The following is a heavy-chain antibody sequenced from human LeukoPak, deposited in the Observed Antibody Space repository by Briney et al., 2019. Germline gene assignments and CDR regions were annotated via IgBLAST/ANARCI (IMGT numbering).Heavy chain of an antibody. D-gene: IGHD2-8*01. V-gene: IGHV1-8*01. CDR2: MNPNSGNT. CDR1: GYTFTSYD. Sequence: ASVKVSCKASGYTFTSYDINWVRQATGQGLEWMGWMNPNSGNTGYAQKFQGRVTMTRNTSISTAYMELSSLRSEDTAVYYCARHRRKSCTNGVCYLYNWFDPWGQGTLVTVSS. CDR3: ARHRRKSCTNGVCYLYNWFDP. J-gene: IGHJ5*02.